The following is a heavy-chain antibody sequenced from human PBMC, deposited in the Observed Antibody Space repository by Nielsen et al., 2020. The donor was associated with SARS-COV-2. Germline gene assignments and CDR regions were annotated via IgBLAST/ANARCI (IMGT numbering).Heavy chain of an antibody. CDR3: ARESSGWYYFDY. D-gene: IGHD6-19*01. J-gene: IGHJ4*02. CDR2: IYSGGST. CDR1: GFTVSSNY. V-gene: IGHV3-53*01. Sequence: GGSLRLSCAASGFTVSSNYISWVRQAPGKGLEWVSVIYSGGSTYYADSVKGRFTISRDNSKNTLYLQMNSLRAEDTAVYYCARESSGWYYFDYWGQGTLVTVSS.